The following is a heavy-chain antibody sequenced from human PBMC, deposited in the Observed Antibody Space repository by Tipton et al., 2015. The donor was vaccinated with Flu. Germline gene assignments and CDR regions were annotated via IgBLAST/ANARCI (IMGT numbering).Heavy chain of an antibody. D-gene: IGHD4-17*01. J-gene: IGHJ4*02. CDR1: RGSVSSGGYY. CDR2: IYSSGAT. CDR3: ARVDGDYWGYSFDY. V-gene: IGHV4-31*11. Sequence: TLSLTCAVSRGSVSSGGYYWTWIRQRPGDGLEFIGNIYSSGATYNNPSLKSRVTVSVDTSKNRFFLNLTSVTAADTAVYFCARVDGDYWGYSFDYWGEGTLVTVSS.